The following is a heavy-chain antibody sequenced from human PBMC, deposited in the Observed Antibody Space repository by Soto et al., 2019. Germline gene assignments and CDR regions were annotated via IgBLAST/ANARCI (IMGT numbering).Heavy chain of an antibody. J-gene: IGHJ4*02. CDR1: GFTFSSYA. V-gene: IGHV3-23*01. CDR3: AKDGYYDFWSGYSAFDY. CDR2: ISGSGGST. Sequence: EVQLLESGGGLVQPGGSLRLSCAASGFTFSSYAMRWVRQAPGKGLEWVSAISGSGGSTYYADSVKGRFTISRDNSKNTLYLQMNSLRAEDTAVYYCAKDGYYDFWSGYSAFDYWGQGTLVTVSS. D-gene: IGHD3-3*01.